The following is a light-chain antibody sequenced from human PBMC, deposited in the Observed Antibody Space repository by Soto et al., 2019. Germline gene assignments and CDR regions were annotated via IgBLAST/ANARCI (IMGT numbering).Light chain of an antibody. J-gene: IGLJ1*01. CDR1: SRDVGSDYNY. CDR3: CSYTPSSTYV. Sequence: QSVLTQPAYVSGSPGQSIAISCNGTSRDVGSDYNYVSLYQTHPGKSPKLMVYDVNNRPSGVSNRFSGSKSGTTASLTISGLQAEDEADYYCCSYTPSSTYVFGTGTKLTVL. CDR2: DVN. V-gene: IGLV2-14*03.